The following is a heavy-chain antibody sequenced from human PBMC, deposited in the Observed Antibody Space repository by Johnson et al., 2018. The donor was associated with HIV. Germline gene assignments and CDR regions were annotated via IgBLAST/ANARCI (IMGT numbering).Heavy chain of an antibody. Sequence: VQLMESGGGVVQPGRSLRLSCAASGFTFSSYAMHWVRQAPGKGLEWVSYISLSGTTIYYVDSVKGRFTISRDNAKNSLYLQMNSLRGEDTALYYCARVRPGDNWNSGAFDIWGQGTMVTVSS. CDR1: GFTFSSYA. CDR2: ISLSGTTI. CDR3: ARVRPGDNWNSGAFDI. V-gene: IGHV3-48*04. J-gene: IGHJ3*02. D-gene: IGHD1-7*01.